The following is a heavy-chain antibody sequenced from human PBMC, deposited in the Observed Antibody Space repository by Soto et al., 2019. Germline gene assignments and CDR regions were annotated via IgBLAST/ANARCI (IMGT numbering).Heavy chain of an antibody. CDR2: IYYSGST. V-gene: IGHV4-31*03. Sequence: SETLSLTCTVSGGSISSGGYYWSWIRQHPGKGLEWIGYIYYSGSTFHNPSLRSRVTISVDTSKNQFSLKLTFVTVEDTVVYYCGRYISTVPGPLGYWGQGTLVTVSS. CDR1: GGSISSGGYY. CDR3: GRYISTVPGPLGY. D-gene: IGHD6-19*01. J-gene: IGHJ4*02.